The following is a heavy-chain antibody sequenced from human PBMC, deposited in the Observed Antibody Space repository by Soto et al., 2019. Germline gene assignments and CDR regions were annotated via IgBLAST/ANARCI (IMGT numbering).Heavy chain of an antibody. CDR1: GYTFASYD. Sequence: QVQLVQSGAEVKTPGASVKVSCKACGYTFASYDINWVRQAPGQGLEWMGWMNPNSNNTGYAQKLQGRLTMNSDIALNIAHMELSSLRSEDTAVYYCARSDGYHFNWLDSWGQGTLVTVSA. J-gene: IGHJ5*01. V-gene: IGHV1-8*01. CDR2: MNPNSNNT. D-gene: IGHD2-21*01. CDR3: ARSDGYHFNWLDS.